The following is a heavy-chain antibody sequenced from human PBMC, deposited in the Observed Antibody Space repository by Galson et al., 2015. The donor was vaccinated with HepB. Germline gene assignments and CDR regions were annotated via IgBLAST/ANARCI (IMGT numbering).Heavy chain of an antibody. CDR2: ISGAGTYT. V-gene: IGHV3-11*06. J-gene: IGHJ5*02. CDR3: ARYAKSSDNWFDP. D-gene: IGHD2-2*01. Sequence: RQAPGKGLEWISYISGAGTYTNYPRSVKGRFTISRDNAKNTLYLEMNSLRADDTAVYYCARYAKSSDNWFDPWGQGTLVTVSS.